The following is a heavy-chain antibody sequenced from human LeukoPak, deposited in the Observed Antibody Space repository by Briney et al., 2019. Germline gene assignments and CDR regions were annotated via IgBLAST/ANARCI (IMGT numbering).Heavy chain of an antibody. CDR2: IYYSGST. CDR3: ARRGAVGLFDY. Sequence: PSETLSLTCTVSGGSISSYYWSWIRQPPGKGLEWIGYIYYSGSTNYNPSLKSRVTISVETSKNQFSLKLSSVTAADTAVYYCARRGAVGLFDYWGQGTLVTVSS. CDR1: GGSISSYY. J-gene: IGHJ4*02. V-gene: IGHV4-59*01. D-gene: IGHD6-13*01.